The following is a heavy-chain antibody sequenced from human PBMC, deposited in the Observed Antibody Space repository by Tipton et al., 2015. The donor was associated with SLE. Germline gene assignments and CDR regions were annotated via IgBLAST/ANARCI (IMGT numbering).Heavy chain of an antibody. CDR1: GYSFTSYW. CDR2: TYFSGST. Sequence: QVQLVQSGAEVKKPGESLRISCKGSGYSFTSYWISWVRQSPGKELEWIGSTYFSGSTYYNPSLKSRVTTSVDMSKNQFSLKLSSVTAADTAVYYCARERGYYDSSGYVGDAWFDPWGRGTLVTVST. V-gene: IGHV4-38-2*02. CDR3: ARERGYYDSSGYVGDAWFDP. J-gene: IGHJ5*02. D-gene: IGHD3-22*01.